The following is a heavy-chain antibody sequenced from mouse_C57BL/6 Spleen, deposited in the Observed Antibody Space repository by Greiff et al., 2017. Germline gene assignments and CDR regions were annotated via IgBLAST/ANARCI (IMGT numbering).Heavy chain of an antibody. V-gene: IGHV3-6*01. D-gene: IGHD4-1*01. Sequence: EVQLVESGPGLVKPSQSLSLTCSVTGYSITSGYYWNWIRQFPGNKLEWMGYISYDGSNNYNPSLKNRISITRDTSKNQFFLKLNAVTTEDTATYYCAREGLGRAYWGQGTLVTVSA. CDR1: GYSITSGYY. CDR2: ISYDGSN. J-gene: IGHJ3*01. CDR3: AREGLGRAY.